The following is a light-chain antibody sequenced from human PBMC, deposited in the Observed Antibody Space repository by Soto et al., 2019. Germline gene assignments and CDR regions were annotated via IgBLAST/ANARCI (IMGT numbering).Light chain of an antibody. V-gene: IGKV1-8*01. Sequence: AIRMTQSPSSFSASTGDRVTITCRASQGISSYLAWYQQNPGKAPKLLIYAASTLQSGVPSRFSGSGSGTDFTLTISCLQSEDFATYYCQQYYSYPERTFGQGTKVEIK. CDR2: AAS. CDR3: QQYYSYPERT. J-gene: IGKJ1*01. CDR1: QGISSY.